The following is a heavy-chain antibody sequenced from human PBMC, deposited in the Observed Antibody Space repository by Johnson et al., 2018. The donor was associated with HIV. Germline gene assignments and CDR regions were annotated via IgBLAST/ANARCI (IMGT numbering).Heavy chain of an antibody. CDR1: GFTVSSNY. D-gene: IGHD3-9*01. CDR3: ASVYYDILTGYYYDALDM. Sequence: VQLVESGGGLVQPGGSLRLSCAGSGFTVSSNYMSWVRQAPGKGLEWVSVIYSGGSTYYADSVKGRFTISRDNSKSTLYLQMNSLRAEDTAVYYCASVYYDILTGYYYDALDMWGQGTMVTVSS. J-gene: IGHJ3*02. CDR2: IYSGGST. V-gene: IGHV3-66*02.